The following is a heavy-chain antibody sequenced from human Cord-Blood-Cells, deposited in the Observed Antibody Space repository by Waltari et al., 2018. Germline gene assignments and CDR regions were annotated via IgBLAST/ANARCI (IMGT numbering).Heavy chain of an antibody. CDR1: GGSISSRSYY. D-gene: IGHD6-6*01. V-gene: IGHV4-39*01. Sequence: QLQLQESGPGLVKPSETLSLTCTVSGGSISSRSYYWGWIRQPPGKGLEWIGIIYYRGSTYYNPSLKSRVTISVDTSKNQFSLKLSSVTAADTAVYYCARHRSSSSSFDYWGQGTLVTVSS. CDR2: IYYRGST. CDR3: ARHRSSSSSFDY. J-gene: IGHJ4*02.